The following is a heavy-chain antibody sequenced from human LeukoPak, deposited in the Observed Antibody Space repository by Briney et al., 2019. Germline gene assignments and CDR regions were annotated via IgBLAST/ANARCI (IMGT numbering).Heavy chain of an antibody. J-gene: IGHJ6*02. CDR3: ARDQDSLGVAAPYYYCYGMDV. CDR1: GYTFTSYY. CDR2: INPSGGST. D-gene: IGHD3-3*01. Sequence: ASVKVSCKASGYTFTSYYMHWVRQAPGQGLEWMGIINPSGGSTSYAQKFQGRVTMTRDTSTSTVYMELSSLRSEDTAVYYCARDQDSLGVAAPYYYCYGMDVWGQGTTVTVSS. V-gene: IGHV1-46*01.